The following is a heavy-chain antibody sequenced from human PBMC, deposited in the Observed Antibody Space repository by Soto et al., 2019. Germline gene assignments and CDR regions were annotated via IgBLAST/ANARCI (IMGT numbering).Heavy chain of an antibody. Sequence: GASVKVSCKASGYTFTGYYMHWVRQAPGQGLEWMGWINPNSGGTNYAQKFQGWVTMTRDTSISTAYMELSRLRSDDTAVYYCARGRGAAAGHKTFDPWGQGTLVTVSS. CDR2: INPNSGGT. J-gene: IGHJ5*02. V-gene: IGHV1-2*04. D-gene: IGHD6-13*01. CDR3: ARGRGAAAGHKTFDP. CDR1: GYTFTGYY.